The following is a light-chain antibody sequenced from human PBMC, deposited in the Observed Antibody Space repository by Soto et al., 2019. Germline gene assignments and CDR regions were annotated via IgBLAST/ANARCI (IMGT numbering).Light chain of an antibody. Sequence: EIVMTQSPATLSVSPGERATLSCRASQSVSSNLAWYQQKPGQAPGLLIYGASTRATGIPARFSGSGSGTDSPLTITSLRSEFFAVFCCQNYNNCPRGYTFGQGTKLEIK. V-gene: IGKV3-15*01. J-gene: IGKJ2*01. CDR3: QNYNNCPRGYT. CDR1: QSVSSN. CDR2: GAS.